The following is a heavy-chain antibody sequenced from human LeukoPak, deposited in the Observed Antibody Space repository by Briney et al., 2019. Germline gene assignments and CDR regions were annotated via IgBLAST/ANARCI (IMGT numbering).Heavy chain of an antibody. CDR3: ARALKSESSSWYSPSAFDI. CDR1: GGSFSGYY. V-gene: IGHV4-34*01. J-gene: IGHJ3*02. Sequence: NPSETLSLTCAVYGGSFSGYYWSWIRQPPGKGLEWIGEINHSGSTNYNPSLKSRVTISVDTSKNQFSLKLSSVTAADTAVYYCARALKSESSSWYSPSAFDIWGQGTMVTVSS. D-gene: IGHD6-13*01. CDR2: INHSGST.